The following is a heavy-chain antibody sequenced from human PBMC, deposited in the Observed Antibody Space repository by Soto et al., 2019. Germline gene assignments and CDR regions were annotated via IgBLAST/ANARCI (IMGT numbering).Heavy chain of an antibody. CDR2: VSAYNGKT. CDR1: GYIFSNYG. D-gene: IGHD6-19*01. Sequence: QIQLVQSGAEVKKPGASAKVSCKASGYIFSNYGISWMRQVPGQGLEWMGWVSAYNGKTNYTQKFQGRVTMTTATSTKTAYLAPRRLRSDHTAVYCCARASGVGVATTSYWGQGTLVTVAS. J-gene: IGHJ4*02. V-gene: IGHV1-18*01. CDR3: ARASGVGVATTSY.